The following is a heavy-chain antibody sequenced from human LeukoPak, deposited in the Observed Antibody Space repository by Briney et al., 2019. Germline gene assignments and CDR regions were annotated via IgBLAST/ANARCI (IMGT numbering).Heavy chain of an antibody. D-gene: IGHD3-22*01. CDR3: ARARDDYYDSSGYQKDDAFDI. J-gene: IGHJ3*02. CDR2: IYYSGST. Sequence: SETLSLTCTVSGGSISSGGYYWSWIRQHPGKGLEWIGYIYYSGSTYYNPSLKSRVTISVDTSKNQFSLKLSSVTAADTAVYYCARARDDYYDSSGYQKDDAFDIWGQGTMVTVSS. CDR1: GGSISSGGYY. V-gene: IGHV4-31*03.